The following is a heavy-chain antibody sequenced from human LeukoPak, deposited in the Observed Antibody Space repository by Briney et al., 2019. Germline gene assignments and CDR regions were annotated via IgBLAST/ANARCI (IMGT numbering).Heavy chain of an antibody. D-gene: IGHD4-17*01. CDR3: AKKRVTTVATFFCQFDY. CDR1: GFTFSSYW. CDR2: IKQDGSAK. Sequence: PGGSLRLSCAASGFTFSSYWMTWVRQAPGKGLEWVANIKQDGSAKYYVDSVKGRFTISRDNAKNSLYLQMNSLTAEDTAVYYWAKKRVTTVATFFCQFDYWGQGTLVTVSS. J-gene: IGHJ4*02. V-gene: IGHV3-7*05.